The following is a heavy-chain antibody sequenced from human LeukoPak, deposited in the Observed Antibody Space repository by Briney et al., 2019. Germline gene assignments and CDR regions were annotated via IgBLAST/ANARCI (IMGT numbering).Heavy chain of an antibody. V-gene: IGHV4-61*02. Sequence: PSQTLSLTCTVSGGSISSGSYYWSWIRQPAGKGLEWIGRVFTTGSTNYNPSLKSRVTISLDTSKNQFSLKVSSVTAADTAVYYCAKLGIPARRVAHYYYYYMDVWGKGTTVTVSS. CDR3: AKLGIPARRVAHYYYYYMDV. CDR1: GGSISSGSYY. D-gene: IGHD6-6*01. CDR2: VFTTGST. J-gene: IGHJ6*03.